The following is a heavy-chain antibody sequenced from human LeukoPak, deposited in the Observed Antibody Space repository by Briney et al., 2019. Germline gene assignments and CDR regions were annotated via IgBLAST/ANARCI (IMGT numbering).Heavy chain of an antibody. V-gene: IGHV3-38-3*01. Sequence: PGGSLRLSCAASGFTVSSNEMSWVRQAPGKGLEWVSSISGGSTYYADSVKGRFTISRDNTKNSLSLQMNSLGAEDTAIYFCARTYYYGSGSYLYWGQGTLVTVSS. CDR1: GFTVSSNE. CDR2: ISGGST. J-gene: IGHJ4*02. D-gene: IGHD3-10*01. CDR3: ARTYYYGSGSYLY.